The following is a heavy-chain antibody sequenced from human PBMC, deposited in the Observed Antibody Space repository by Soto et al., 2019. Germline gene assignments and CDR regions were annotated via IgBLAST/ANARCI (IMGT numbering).Heavy chain of an antibody. CDR3: ARAPIWGPTGDFDY. J-gene: IGHJ4*02. CDR1: GNTFTDYH. CDR2: ITPKSGEI. V-gene: IGHV1-2*02. D-gene: IGHD1-26*01. Sequence: QVHLVQSGAEVKRPGDSVKVSCKASGNTFTDYHIHWVRQAPGQGLEWMGRITPKSGEIYYSPKFQGRVTLTRDTSISTAYMELTTLRFDDTAVYYCARAPIWGPTGDFDYWGQGTLATVSS.